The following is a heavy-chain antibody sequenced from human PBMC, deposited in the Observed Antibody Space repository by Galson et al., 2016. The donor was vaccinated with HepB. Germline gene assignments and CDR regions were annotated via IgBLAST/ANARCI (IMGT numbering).Heavy chain of an antibody. J-gene: IGHJ4*02. CDR2: ILYDGSNK. V-gene: IGHV3-30*18. D-gene: IGHD4-17*01. CDR3: AKDIRGWTTVTPENDN. Sequence: SLRLSCAASGFTLRSYGMHWVRQAPGKGLEWVAVILYDGSNKYYADSGKGRFTISRDNSKNTLSLQMNSLRVEDTAVYYCAKDIRGWTTVTPENDNWGQGTLVPVSS. CDR1: GFTLRSYG.